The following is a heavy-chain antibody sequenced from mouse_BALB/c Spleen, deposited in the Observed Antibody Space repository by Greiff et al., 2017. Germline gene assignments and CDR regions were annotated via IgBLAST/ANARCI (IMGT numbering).Heavy chain of an antibody. CDR1: GYSITSGYY. CDR2: ISYDGSN. Sequence: EVQLVESGPGLVKPSQSLSLTCSVTGYSITSGYYWNWIRQFPGNKLEWMGYISYDGSNNYNPSLKNRISITRDTSKNQFFLKLNSVTTEDTATYYCARDPGTGWFAYWGQGTLVTVSA. J-gene: IGHJ3*01. CDR3: ARDPGTGWFAY. V-gene: IGHV3-6*02. D-gene: IGHD4-1*01.